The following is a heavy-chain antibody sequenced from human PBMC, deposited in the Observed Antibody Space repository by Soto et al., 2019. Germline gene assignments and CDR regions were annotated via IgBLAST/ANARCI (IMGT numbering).Heavy chain of an antibody. D-gene: IGHD6-19*01. CDR2: VFHTGTT. V-gene: IGHV4-4*02. CDR3: ARSAGWYAIHA. CDR1: GDSVSSPYY. J-gene: IGHJ5*02. Sequence: QVQLQESGPGLVKPSGTLSLTCAVSGDSVSSPYYWCWVRQPPGKGLEWIGEVFHTGTTSYNPSLRSCVTISMDKSINQFSLDLSSVTAADTAVYYCARSAGWYAIHAWGPGTLVIVSS.